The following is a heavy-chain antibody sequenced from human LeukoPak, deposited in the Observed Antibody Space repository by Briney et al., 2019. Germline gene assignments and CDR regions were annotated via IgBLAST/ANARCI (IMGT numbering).Heavy chain of an antibody. J-gene: IGHJ3*02. CDR3: AKGLDSSGYYNHDAFDI. V-gene: IGHV3-23*01. D-gene: IGHD3-22*01. CDR2: ISGSGGST. CDR1: GFTFSSYA. Sequence: GGSLRLSCAASGFTFSSYAMSWVRQGPGKGLEWVSVISGSGGSTFYADSVKGRFTISRDISKNTLYLQMNSLRAEDTAVYYCAKGLDSSGYYNHDAFDIWGQGTMVTVSS.